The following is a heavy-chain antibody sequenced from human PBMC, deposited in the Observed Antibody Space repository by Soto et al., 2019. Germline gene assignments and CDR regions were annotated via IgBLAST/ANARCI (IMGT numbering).Heavy chain of an antibody. J-gene: IGHJ5*02. V-gene: IGHV1-18*01. CDR1: GYTFTSYG. Sequence: ASVKVSCKASGYTFTSYGISWVRQAPGQGLEWMGWISAYNGNTNYAQKLQGRVTMTTDTSTSTAYMELRSLRSDDTAVYYCARGMGTTVTTEVYWFDPWGQGTLVTVSS. CDR3: ARGMGTTVTTEVYWFDP. CDR2: ISAYNGNT. D-gene: IGHD4-17*01.